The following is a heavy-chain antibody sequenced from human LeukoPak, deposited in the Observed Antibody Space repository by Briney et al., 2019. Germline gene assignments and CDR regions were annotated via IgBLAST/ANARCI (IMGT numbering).Heavy chain of an antibody. D-gene: IGHD3-22*01. CDR2: ISGSGGST. Sequence: GGSLRLSCTASGFTFTGHWMHWVRQAPGKGLVWVAGISGSGGSTNYADSVKGRFTISRDNLKNTLYLQMNSLRAEDTAVYFCAKRGVVIRVILVGFHKEANYFDSWGQGALVTVSS. V-gene: IGHV3-23*01. CDR1: GFTFTGHW. CDR3: AKRGVVIRVILVGFHKEANYFDS. J-gene: IGHJ4*02.